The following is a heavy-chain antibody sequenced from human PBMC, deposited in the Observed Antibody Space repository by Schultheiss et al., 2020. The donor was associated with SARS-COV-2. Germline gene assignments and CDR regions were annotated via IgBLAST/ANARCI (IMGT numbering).Heavy chain of an antibody. Sequence: GGSLRLSCAASGFTFSSYGMHWVRQAPGKGLEWVSRINGDGTRTDYADSVKGRFTISRDNSKNTLYLQMNSLRAEDTAVYYCARDYFDTSGNYITGLFDYWGQGTLVTVSS. V-gene: IGHV3-74*01. CDR1: GFTFSSYG. CDR3: ARDYFDTSGNYITGLFDY. D-gene: IGHD3-22*01. J-gene: IGHJ4*02. CDR2: INGDGTRT.